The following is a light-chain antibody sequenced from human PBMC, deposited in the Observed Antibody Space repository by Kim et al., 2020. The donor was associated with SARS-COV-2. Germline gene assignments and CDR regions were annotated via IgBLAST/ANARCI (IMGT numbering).Light chain of an antibody. J-gene: IGLJ1*01. CDR1: SYRRYY. Sequence: SSELTQDPAVSVALGQTVRITCKGDSYRRYYATWYQQRPGQGPVLVIFAKNNRLSGIPDRFSGSSAGNIASLTITRAQAEDEAVYYCNSRDSSGDSYVFGTGTKVTVL. CDR2: AKN. V-gene: IGLV3-19*01. CDR3: NSRDSSGDSYV.